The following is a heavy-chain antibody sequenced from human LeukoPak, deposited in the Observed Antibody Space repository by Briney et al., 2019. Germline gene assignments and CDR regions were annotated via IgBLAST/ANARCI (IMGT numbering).Heavy chain of an antibody. J-gene: IGHJ6*02. D-gene: IGHD6-19*01. CDR1: DGSINGYY. Sequence: SETLSLTCSVSDGSINGYYWTWIRQPAGKGLEWIGRMHSSGSTNYSPSLKSRVTMSVDTSKNQFSLKLSSVTAADTAVYYCARNKYSSGWYYYYGMDVWGQGTTVTVSS. CDR2: MHSSGST. CDR3: ARNKYSSGWYYYYGMDV. V-gene: IGHV4-4*07.